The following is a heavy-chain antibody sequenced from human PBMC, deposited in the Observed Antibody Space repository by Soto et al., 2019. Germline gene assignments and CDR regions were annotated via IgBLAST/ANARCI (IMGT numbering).Heavy chain of an antibody. CDR1: GYIFTVHL. J-gene: IGHJ4*02. CDR3: ARGAQGFFPVSGIYFYFDH. CDR2: VHPDSGGT. Sequence: RASVKVSCKTSGYIFTVHLIHWVRQSPGPGLQWVGWVHPDSGGTNVAQAFQDRVTMTADTSITTAYMDLARLRPDDTAIFYCARGAQGFFPVSGIYFYFDHWGQGTPVTVSS. V-gene: IGHV1-2*02. D-gene: IGHD3-22*01.